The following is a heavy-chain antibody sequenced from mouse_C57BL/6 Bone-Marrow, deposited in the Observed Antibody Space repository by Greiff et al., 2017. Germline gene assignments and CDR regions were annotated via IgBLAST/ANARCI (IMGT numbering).Heavy chain of an antibody. D-gene: IGHD1-1*01. CDR2: IYPSDSET. CDR3: ARGSYGYFDV. Sequence: VQLQQPGAELVRPGSSVKLSCKASGYTFTSYWMDWVKQRPGQGLEWIGNIYPSDSETHYNQKFKDKATLTVDKSSSTAYMQLSSLTSEDSAVYYCARGSYGYFDVWGTGTTVTVSS. J-gene: IGHJ1*03. V-gene: IGHV1-61*01. CDR1: GYTFTSYW.